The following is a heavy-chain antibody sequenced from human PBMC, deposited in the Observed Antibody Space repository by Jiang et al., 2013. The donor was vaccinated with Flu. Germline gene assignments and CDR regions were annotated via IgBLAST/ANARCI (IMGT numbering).Heavy chain of an antibody. J-gene: IGHJ4*02. CDR3: ARPSLRTSIAAAGKSH. Sequence: YAMHWVRRLQARAGVGAVISYDGSNKYYADSVKGRFTISRDNSKNTLYLQMNSLRAEDTAVYYCARPSLRTSIAAAGKSHWGQGTLVTVSS. CDR2: ISYDGSNK. V-gene: IGHV3-30*04. D-gene: IGHD6-13*01. CDR1: YA.